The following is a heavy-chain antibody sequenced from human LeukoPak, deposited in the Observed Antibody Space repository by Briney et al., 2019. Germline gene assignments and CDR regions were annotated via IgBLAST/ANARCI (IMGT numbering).Heavy chain of an antibody. J-gene: IGHJ3*02. CDR2: IRYDGSSK. V-gene: IGHV3-30*02. CDR3: ARRYCSSTNCYTFDI. D-gene: IGHD2-2*02. CDR1: GFTFRNYG. Sequence: GGSLRLSCAASGFTFRNYGMHWVRQAPDKGLEWVAFIRYDGSSKYCADSVRGRFTISRDNSKNTLYLHMDSLRPEDTAVYYCARRYCSSTNCYTFDIWGQGTMVTVSS.